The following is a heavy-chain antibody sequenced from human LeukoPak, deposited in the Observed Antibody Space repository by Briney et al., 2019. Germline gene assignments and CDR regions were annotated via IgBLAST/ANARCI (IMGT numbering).Heavy chain of an antibody. CDR1: GGTFSSYA. CDR2: IIPILGTA. Sequence: SVKVSCKASGGTFSSYAISWVRQAPGQGLEWMGGIIPILGTANYAQKFQGRVTITADKSTSTAYMELSSLRSEDTAVYYCARLTEVNSSGWYRENWFDPWGQGTLVTVSS. CDR3: ARLTEVNSSGWYRENWFDP. D-gene: IGHD6-19*01. V-gene: IGHV1-69*10. J-gene: IGHJ5*02.